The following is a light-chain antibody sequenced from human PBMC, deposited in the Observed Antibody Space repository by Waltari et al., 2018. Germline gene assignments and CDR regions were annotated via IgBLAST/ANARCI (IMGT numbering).Light chain of an antibody. V-gene: IGKV1-5*03. CDR2: KVS. Sequence: DVHLTQSPSTLAASVGDSVTITCRASRSVDRCLAWYQQLPGEAPSLLIYKVSFLQSGVPSRFSGGGSETHFTLTIDGLQPDDFATYYCQQYNSVPLTLGGGTRVEI. J-gene: IGKJ4*01. CDR1: RSVDRC. CDR3: QQYNSVPLT.